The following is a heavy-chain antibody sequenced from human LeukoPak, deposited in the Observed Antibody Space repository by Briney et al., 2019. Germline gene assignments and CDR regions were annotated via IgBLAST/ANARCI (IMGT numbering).Heavy chain of an antibody. CDR3: ARGGSGGSRTFDI. J-gene: IGHJ3*02. Sequence: PSETLSLTCAVSGGFISSSDWWSWVRQPPGKGLEWIGEIHPSGSTNNNPPLKSRITISVDKSKNQISLKLSSVTAADTAVYYCARGGSGGSRTFDIWGQGTMVTVSS. D-gene: IGHD2-15*01. V-gene: IGHV4-4*02. CDR2: IHPSGST. CDR1: GGFISSSDW.